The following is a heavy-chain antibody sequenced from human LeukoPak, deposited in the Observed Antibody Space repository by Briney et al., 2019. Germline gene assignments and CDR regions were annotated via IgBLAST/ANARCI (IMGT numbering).Heavy chain of an antibody. Sequence: SAKVSCKASGGTFSSYAISWVRQAPGQGLEWMGGIIPIFGTANYAQKFQGRVTITADESTSTAYMELSSLRSEDTAVYYCTIVVVTATFDYWGQGTLVTVSS. CDR1: GGTFSSYA. D-gene: IGHD2-21*02. V-gene: IGHV1-69*01. CDR3: TIVVVTATFDY. CDR2: IIPIFGTA. J-gene: IGHJ4*02.